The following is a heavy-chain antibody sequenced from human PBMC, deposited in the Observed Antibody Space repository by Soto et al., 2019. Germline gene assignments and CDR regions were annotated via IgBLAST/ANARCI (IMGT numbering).Heavy chain of an antibody. CDR1: GGTFSSYA. D-gene: IGHD5-18*01. CDR3: ARGAVDTAMVRDAFDI. CDR2: IIPIFGTA. V-gene: IGHV1-69*13. J-gene: IGHJ3*02. Sequence: SVKVSCKASGGTFSSYAISWVRQAPGQGLEWMGGIIPIFGTANYAQRFQGRVTITADESTSTAYMELSSLRSEDTAVYYCARGAVDTAMVRDAFDIWGQGTMVTVSS.